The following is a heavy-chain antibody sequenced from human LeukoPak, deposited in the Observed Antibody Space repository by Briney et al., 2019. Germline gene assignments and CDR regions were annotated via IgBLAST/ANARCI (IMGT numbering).Heavy chain of an antibody. CDR3: ARDLWNFYDDSGYNRDFDS. D-gene: IGHD3-22*01. J-gene: IGHJ5*01. Sequence: RASVKVSCKASGGTFSSYAISWVRQAPGQGLEWMGWIGTYGGDTYYAQKFQGRITVTTDTSTSTVYMELRSLRSDDTAVYYCARDLWNFYDDSGYNRDFDSWGQGTLVTVSS. CDR2: IGTYGGDT. V-gene: IGHV1-18*01. CDR1: GGTFSSYA.